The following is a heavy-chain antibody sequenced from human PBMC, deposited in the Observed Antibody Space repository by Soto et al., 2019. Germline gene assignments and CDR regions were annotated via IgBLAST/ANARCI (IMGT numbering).Heavy chain of an antibody. CDR1: GFTFTRYS. D-gene: IGHD7-27*01. Sequence: GCLVLSCAASGFTFTRYSMNWVRQAPGKGLEWVSSISSTTNYIYYADSMKGRFTVSRDNAKNSVYLEMNSLSAEDTAVYYCARESEDLTSDFDYWGQGTLVTVSS. CDR3: ARESEDLTSDFDY. CDR2: ISSTTNYI. J-gene: IGHJ4*02. V-gene: IGHV3-21*01.